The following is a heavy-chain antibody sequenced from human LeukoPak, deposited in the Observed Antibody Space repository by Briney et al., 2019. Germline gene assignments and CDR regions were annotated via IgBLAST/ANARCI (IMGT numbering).Heavy chain of an antibody. V-gene: IGHV4-39*01. CDR1: GGAISSSSYY. CDR3: ARHHGAYCSRTSCYYYYYGMDV. Sequence: SETLSLTCTVSGGAISSSSYYWGWIRQPPGKGLEWIGSIYYSGSTYYNPSLKSRGTISVDTSKNQFSMKLSSVTAADTAVYYCARHHGAYCSRTSCYYYYYGMDVWGQGTTVTVSS. CDR2: IYYSGST. D-gene: IGHD2-2*01. J-gene: IGHJ6*02.